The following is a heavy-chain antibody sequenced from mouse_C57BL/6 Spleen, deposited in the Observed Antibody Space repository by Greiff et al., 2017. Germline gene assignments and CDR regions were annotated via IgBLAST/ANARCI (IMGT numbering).Heavy chain of an antibody. D-gene: IGHD1-1*01. CDR3: ARYCYDSSYAYFDV. CDR1: GYAFSSSW. V-gene: IGHV1-82*01. Sequence: QVQLKESGPELVKPGASVKISCKASGYAFSSSWMNWVKQRPGKGLEWIGRIYPGDGDTNYNGKFKGKATLTADKSSSTAYMQLSSLTSEDSAVYFHARYCYDSSYAYFDVWGTGTTVTVSS. CDR2: IYPGDGDT. J-gene: IGHJ1*03.